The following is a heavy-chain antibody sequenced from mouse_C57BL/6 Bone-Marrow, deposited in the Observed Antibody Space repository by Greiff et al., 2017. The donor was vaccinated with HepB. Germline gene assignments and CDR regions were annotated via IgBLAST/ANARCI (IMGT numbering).Heavy chain of an antibody. Sequence: EVQLVESGGGLVKPGGSLKLSCAASGFTFSDYGMHWVRQAPEKGLEWVAYISSGSSTIYYADTVKGRFTISRDNAKNTLFLQMTSLRSEDTAMYYCARVYYGTPYYAMDYWGQGTSVTVSS. CDR3: ARVYYGTPYYAMDY. CDR2: ISSGSSTI. D-gene: IGHD1-1*01. J-gene: IGHJ4*01. CDR1: GFTFSDYG. V-gene: IGHV5-17*01.